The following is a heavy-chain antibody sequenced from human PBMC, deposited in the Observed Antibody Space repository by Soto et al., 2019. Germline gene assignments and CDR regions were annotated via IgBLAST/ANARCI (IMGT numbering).Heavy chain of an antibody. CDR3: ARDGGEVSITALPMGMDV. J-gene: IGHJ6*02. D-gene: IGHD3-10*01. Sequence: QVQLVESGGGVVQPGRSLRLSCAASGFTFSSYGMHWVRQAPGKGLEWVAVIWYDGSNKYYADSVKGRFTISRDNSKNTLYLQMNSLRAEYTAVYYCARDGGEVSITALPMGMDVWGQGTTVTVSS. V-gene: IGHV3-33*01. CDR1: GFTFSSYG. CDR2: IWYDGSNK.